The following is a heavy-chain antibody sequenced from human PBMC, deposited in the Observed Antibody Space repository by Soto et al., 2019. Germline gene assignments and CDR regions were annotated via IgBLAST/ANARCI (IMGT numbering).Heavy chain of an antibody. CDR1: GYTLTELS. CDR2: FDPEDGET. Sequence: ASVKVSCKVSGYTLTELSMHWVRQAPGKGLEWMGGFDPEDGETIYAQKFQGRVTMTEDTSTDTAYMELSSLRAEDTAVYHCAKDYLQGSLYFDYWGQGTLVTVSS. V-gene: IGHV1-24*01. J-gene: IGHJ4*02. D-gene: IGHD1-26*01. CDR3: AKDYLQGSLYFDY.